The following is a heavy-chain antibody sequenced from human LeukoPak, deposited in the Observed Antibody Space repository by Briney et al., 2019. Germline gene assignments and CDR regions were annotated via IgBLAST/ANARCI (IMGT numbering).Heavy chain of an antibody. CDR1: GFAFSDSW. D-gene: IGHD5-18*01. CDR2: IKGDGSAK. CDR3: ARDRGWIQHDI. Sequence: GGSLRLSCAASGFAFSDSWMTWIRQAPGKGLEWVAFIKGDGSAKKYVDSVKGRFTISRDNARNSLFLQMNSLRAEDTAVYYCARDRGWIQHDIWGQGAMVTVSS. J-gene: IGHJ3*02. V-gene: IGHV3-7*01.